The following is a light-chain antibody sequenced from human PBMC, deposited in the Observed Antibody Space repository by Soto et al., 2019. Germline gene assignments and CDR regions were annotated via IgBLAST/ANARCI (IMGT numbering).Light chain of an antibody. CDR2: AAS. V-gene: IGKV1-27*01. CDR1: QGIIDY. Sequence: DIQMTQSPSSLSASVGDRVTITCRASQGIIDYLAWYQQRPGKAPKLLIYAASTLQSGVPSRCSGSGAGTDFTLNISSLQPEDVATYYCQKYTSAPRTFGQGTKVEIK. CDR3: QKYTSAPRT. J-gene: IGKJ1*01.